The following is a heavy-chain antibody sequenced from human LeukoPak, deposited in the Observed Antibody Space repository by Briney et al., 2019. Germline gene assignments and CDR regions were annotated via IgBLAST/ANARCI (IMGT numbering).Heavy chain of an antibody. Sequence: VASVKVSCKASGGTFSNYAISWVRQAPGQGLEWMGIINPSGGCTFYAQKFQGRVTMTRDISTTTDYMELSGLRSDDTAVYYCARDQSGQWELRSGWWFDPWGQGTLVTVSS. CDR3: ARDQSGQWELRSGWWFDP. V-gene: IGHV1-46*01. CDR2: INPSGGCT. CDR1: GGTFSNYA. J-gene: IGHJ5*02. D-gene: IGHD1-26*01.